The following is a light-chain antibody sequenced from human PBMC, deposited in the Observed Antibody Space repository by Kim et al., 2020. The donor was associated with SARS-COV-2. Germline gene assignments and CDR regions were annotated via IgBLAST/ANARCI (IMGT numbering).Light chain of an antibody. CDR3: QQYGSSPRT. J-gene: IGKJ1*01. CDR1: HRVSSSY. V-gene: IGKV3-20*01. Sequence: PSARAASLCRAGHRVSSSYLAWYQQKPGQAPRLLIYGASSRATGIPDRFSGSGSGTDFTLTISRLESEDFAVYYCQQYGSSPRTFGQGTKVDIK. CDR2: GAS.